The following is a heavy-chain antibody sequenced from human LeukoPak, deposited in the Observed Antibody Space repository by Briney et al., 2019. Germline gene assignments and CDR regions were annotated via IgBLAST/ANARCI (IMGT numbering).Heavy chain of an antibody. CDR1: GFTFSSYS. CDR2: ISSSSSYI. V-gene: IGHV3-21*01. Sequence: PGGSLRLSCAASGFTFSSYSMNWVRQAPGKGLEWVSSISSSSSYIYYADSMKGRFTISRDNAKNSLYLQMNSLRAEDTAVYYCARDDWSSYDILTGYFHYYYGMDVWGKGTTVTVSS. D-gene: IGHD3-9*01. CDR3: ARDDWSSYDILTGYFHYYYGMDV. J-gene: IGHJ6*04.